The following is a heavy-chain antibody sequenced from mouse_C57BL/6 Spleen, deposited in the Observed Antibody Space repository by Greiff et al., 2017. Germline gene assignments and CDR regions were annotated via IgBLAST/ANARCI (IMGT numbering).Heavy chain of an antibody. Sequence: VQLQESGAELVKPGASVKLSCKASGYTFTSYWMNWVKQRPGQGLEWIGMIHPNSGSTNYNEKFKSKATLTVDKSSSTAYMQLSSLTSEDSAVYYCARRWYYDYDWTWFADWGPGTLVTVSA. CDR3: ARRWYYDYDWTWFAD. CDR1: GYTFTSYW. V-gene: IGHV1-64*01. CDR2: IHPNSGST. J-gene: IGHJ3*01. D-gene: IGHD2-4*01.